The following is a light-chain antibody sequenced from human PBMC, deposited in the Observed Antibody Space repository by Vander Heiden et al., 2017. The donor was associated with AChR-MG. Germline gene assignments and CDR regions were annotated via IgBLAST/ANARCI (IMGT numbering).Light chain of an antibody. CDR1: QRINTY. Sequence: DIQMTQSPSTLSASVGDRVTITCRASQRINTYLAWYQQKPGQAPNLLLYKASTLQSGVPSTFSGSGSGTEFTLTISGLQPDDFATSYCQQENNYPFTFGHGTKVDI. J-gene: IGKJ3*01. V-gene: IGKV1-5*03. CDR2: KAS. CDR3: QQENNYPFT.